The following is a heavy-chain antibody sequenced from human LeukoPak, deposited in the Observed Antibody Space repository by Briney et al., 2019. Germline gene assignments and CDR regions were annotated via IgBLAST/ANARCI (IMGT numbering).Heavy chain of an antibody. CDR1: GYTFTGYY. D-gene: IGHD3-22*01. CDR3: ARLASLYDSSGYYWGDY. Sequence: SVKVSCMASGYTFTGYYMHWVRQAPGQGLEWMGWINPNSGGTNYAQKFQGRVTMTRDTSISTVYMELSRLRSDDTAVYYCARLASLYDSSGYYWGDYWGQGTLVTVSS. CDR2: INPNSGGT. V-gene: IGHV1-2*02. J-gene: IGHJ4*02.